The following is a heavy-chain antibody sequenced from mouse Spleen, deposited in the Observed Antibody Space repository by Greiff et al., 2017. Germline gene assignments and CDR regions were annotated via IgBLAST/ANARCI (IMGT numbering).Heavy chain of an antibody. Sequence: VNVVESGPGLVAPSQSLSITCTVSGFSLTNYAVHWVRQSPGKGLEWLGVIWSDGSADYNAAFISRLSISKDNSKSQVFFKMNSLQADDTAIYYCARSVYDGYYDWYFDVWGAGTTVTVSS. CDR1: GFSLTNYA. CDR2: IWSDGSA. V-gene: IGHV2-4-1*01. J-gene: IGHJ1*01. CDR3: ARSVYDGYYDWYFDV. D-gene: IGHD2-3*01.